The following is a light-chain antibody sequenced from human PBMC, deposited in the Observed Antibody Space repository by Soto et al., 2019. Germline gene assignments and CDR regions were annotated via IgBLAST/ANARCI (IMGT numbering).Light chain of an antibody. CDR1: SRDVGGYNY. J-gene: IGLJ3*02. CDR2: DVS. Sequence: QSVLTQPASVSGSPGQSITISCTGTSRDVGGYNYVSWYQQHPGKAPKLMIYDVSDRPSGVSDRFSGSKSGNTASLTISGLQAEDEADYYCTSYTSNSVAVFGGGTKLTVL. V-gene: IGLV2-14*01. CDR3: TSYTSNSVAV.